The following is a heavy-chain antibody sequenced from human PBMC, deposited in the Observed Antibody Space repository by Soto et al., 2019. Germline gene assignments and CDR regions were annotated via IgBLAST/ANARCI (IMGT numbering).Heavy chain of an antibody. J-gene: IGHJ6*02. CDR2: IYHTVTT. V-gene: IGHV4-38-2*02. Sequence: SYTLSLTCSVSGDCIISIYHWAWIRWPPGRGLEWIAIIYHTVTTYYTPSLKRLVTMSVSTSKNQFSLKLSSVTAADTAVYFCARVGWVAPRPSVTHYYYGMDVLSQGTTGTVFS. D-gene: IGHD6-6*01. CDR1: GDCIISIYH. CDR3: ARVGWVAPRPSVTHYYYGMDV.